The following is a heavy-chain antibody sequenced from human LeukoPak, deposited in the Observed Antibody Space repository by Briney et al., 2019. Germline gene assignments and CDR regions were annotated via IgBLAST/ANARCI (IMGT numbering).Heavy chain of an antibody. V-gene: IGHV3-23*01. CDR1: GFTFSSYA. CDR3: AKDKYSPNINNWFDP. CDR2: VSGSGGST. Sequence: GGSLRLSCAASGFTFSSYAMSWVRQTPGKGLEWVSAVSGSGGSTYYADSVKGRFTISRDNSKNTLYLQMNSLRAEDTAVYYCAKDKYSPNINNWFDPWGQGTLVTVSS. D-gene: IGHD5-18*01. J-gene: IGHJ5*02.